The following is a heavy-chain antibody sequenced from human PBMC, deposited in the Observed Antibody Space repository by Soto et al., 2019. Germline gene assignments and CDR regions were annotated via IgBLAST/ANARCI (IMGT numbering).Heavy chain of an antibody. CDR3: ARIRGYYGSGSYYTRYYYYYGMDV. CDR2: INHSGST. Sequence: SETLSITCAVCGGSFSGYYWSWIRQPPGKGLEWIGEINHSGSTNYNPSLKSRVTISVDTSKNQFSLKLSSVTAADTAVYYCARIRGYYGSGSYYTRYYYYYGMDVWGQGTTVTVSS. J-gene: IGHJ6*02. CDR1: GGSFSGYY. V-gene: IGHV4-34*01. D-gene: IGHD3-10*01.